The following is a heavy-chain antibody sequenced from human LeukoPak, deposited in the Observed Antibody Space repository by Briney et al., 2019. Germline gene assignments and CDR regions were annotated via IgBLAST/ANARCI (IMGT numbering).Heavy chain of an antibody. Sequence: GASVKVSCKASGYTFTGYYMHWVRQAPGQGLEWMGWINPNSGGTNYAQKFQGRVTMTRDTSISTAYMELSRLRSDDTAVYYCARGYYGSGGEFDYWGQGTLDTVSS. CDR3: ARGYYGSGGEFDY. J-gene: IGHJ4*02. CDR2: INPNSGGT. D-gene: IGHD3-10*01. CDR1: GYTFTGYY. V-gene: IGHV1-2*02.